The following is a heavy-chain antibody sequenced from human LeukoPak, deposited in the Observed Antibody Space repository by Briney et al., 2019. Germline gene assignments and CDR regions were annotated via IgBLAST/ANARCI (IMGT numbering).Heavy chain of an antibody. D-gene: IGHD2-15*01. J-gene: IGHJ4*02. V-gene: IGHV3-23*01. CDR2: VSGSGDST. CDR3: AKGRSSGDSCSNY. Sequence: GGSLRLSCAASGFIFTNYAMSLVRQPPGKGLEWVSVVSGSGDSTYYADSVKGRFTISRDNSKNTLYLQMNSLRAEDTAVYYCAKGRSSGDSCSNYWGQGSLVTVSS. CDR1: GFIFTNYA.